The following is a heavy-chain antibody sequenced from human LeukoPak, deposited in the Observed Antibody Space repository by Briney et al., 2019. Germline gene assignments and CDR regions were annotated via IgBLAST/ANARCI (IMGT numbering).Heavy chain of an antibody. CDR2: FDPEDGET. Sequence: GASVKVSCKVSGYTLTELSMHWVRQAPGKGLEWMGGFDPEDGETIYAQKFQGRVSMTEDTSTDTAYMELSSLRSEDTAVYYCARNYGSGSYVDYWGQGTLVTVSS. J-gene: IGHJ4*02. D-gene: IGHD3-10*01. CDR1: GYTLTELS. CDR3: ARNYGSGSYVDY. V-gene: IGHV1-24*01.